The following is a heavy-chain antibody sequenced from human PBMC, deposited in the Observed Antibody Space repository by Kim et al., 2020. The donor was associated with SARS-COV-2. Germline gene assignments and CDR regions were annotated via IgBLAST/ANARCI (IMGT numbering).Heavy chain of an antibody. Sequence: GGSLRLSCAASGFTFSNYSMNWVRQAPGKGLEWVSSISSSSSYIYYADSMKGRFTISRDNDKNSLYLQMNSLRAEDTAVYYCARGTSSYNWNYGPDYYYGMDVWGQGTTVTVSS. D-gene: IGHD1-7*01. J-gene: IGHJ6*02. CDR1: GFTFSNYS. CDR3: ARGTSSYNWNYGPDYYYGMDV. V-gene: IGHV3-21*01. CDR2: ISSSSSYI.